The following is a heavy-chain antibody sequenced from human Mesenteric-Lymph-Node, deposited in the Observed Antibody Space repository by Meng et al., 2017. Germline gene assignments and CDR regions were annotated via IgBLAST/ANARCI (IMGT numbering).Heavy chain of an antibody. V-gene: IGHV3-48*03. D-gene: IGHD5-18*01. CDR3: ARRGYSYGYYYYGLDV. J-gene: IGHJ6*02. Sequence: GESLKISCAASGFIFSSYEMNWVRQAPGKGLEWVSYISTSGSTKSYADSVKGRFTVSRDNAKNSLYLQLSSLSAEDTAVYYCARRGYSYGYYYYGLDVWGQETTVTVSS. CDR2: ISTSGSTK. CDR1: GFIFSSYE.